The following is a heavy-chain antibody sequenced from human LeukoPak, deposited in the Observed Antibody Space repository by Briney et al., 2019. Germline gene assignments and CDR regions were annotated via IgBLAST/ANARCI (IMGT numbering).Heavy chain of an antibody. J-gene: IGHJ4*02. CDR1: GGSISSSSYY. CDR2: IYYSGST. V-gene: IGHV4-39*07. Sequence: SQTLSLTCTVSGGSISSSSYYWGWIRQPPGKGLEWIGSIYYSGSTYYNPSLKSRVTISVDTSKNQFSLKLSSVTAADTAVYYCARVGPHRGLLNYWGQGTLVTVSS. D-gene: IGHD3-16*01. CDR3: ARVGPHRGLLNY.